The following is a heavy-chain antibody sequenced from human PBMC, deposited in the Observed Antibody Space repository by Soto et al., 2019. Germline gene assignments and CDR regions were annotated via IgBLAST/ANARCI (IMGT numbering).Heavy chain of an antibody. CDR3: AKNRDQWELLSPVDY. D-gene: IGHD1-26*01. J-gene: IGHJ4*02. Sequence: LRLSCAASGFTFSSYAMSWVRQGPGKGLEWVSGTSGSGGSTYYADSVKGRFTISRDNSKNTLYLQMNSLRAGDTAVYYCAKNRDQWELLSPVDYWGQGTLVTVSS. CDR1: GFTFSSYA. V-gene: IGHV3-23*01. CDR2: TSGSGGST.